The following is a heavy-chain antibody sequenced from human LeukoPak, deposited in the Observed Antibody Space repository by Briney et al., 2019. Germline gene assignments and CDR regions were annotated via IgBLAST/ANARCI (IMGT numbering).Heavy chain of an antibody. J-gene: IGHJ3*02. V-gene: IGHV3-48*03. CDR3: ATYYYDSSAQRGDDAFDI. Sequence: AGGSLRLSCAAPEFTFSIYEMKWVRQAPGKGLEWVSYISSSGSTIYYADSVKGRFTVTRDNAKKSLYLQMNSLRAEDTAIYYCATYYYDSSAQRGDDAFDIWGQGTMVTVSS. CDR2: ISSSGSTI. CDR1: EFTFSIYE. D-gene: IGHD3-22*01.